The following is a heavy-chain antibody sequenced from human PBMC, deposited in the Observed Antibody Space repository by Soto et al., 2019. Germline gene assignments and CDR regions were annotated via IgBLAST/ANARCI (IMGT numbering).Heavy chain of an antibody. CDR1: GGTFSRHA. D-gene: IGHD3-22*01. Sequence: QVQLVQSGAEVRKPGSSVKVSCKASGGTFSRHAISWVRQAPGQGLEWMGGIIPIFGTANHAQKFQGRVTIIADESTSTAYMELSSLRSEDTAVYYCASRGRRDYYDSSGYYWGQGTLVTVSS. V-gene: IGHV1-69*01. CDR2: IIPIFGTA. CDR3: ASRGRRDYYDSSGYY. J-gene: IGHJ4*02.